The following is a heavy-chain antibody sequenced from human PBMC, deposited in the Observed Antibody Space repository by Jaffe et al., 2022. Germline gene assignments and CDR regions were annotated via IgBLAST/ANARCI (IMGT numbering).Heavy chain of an antibody. Sequence: QVQLQESGPGLVKPSETLSLTCAVSGYSISSGYYWGWIRQPPGKGLEWIGSIYHSGSTYYNPSLKSRVTISVDTSKNQFSLKLSSVTAADTAVYYCARDSPLYYYDSSGYPPDDIFPRPSWYFDLWGRGTLVTVSS. J-gene: IGHJ2*01. CDR2: IYHSGST. D-gene: IGHD3-22*01. CDR1: GYSISSGYY. V-gene: IGHV4-38-2*02. CDR3: ARDSPLYYYDSSGYPPDDIFPRPSWYFDL.